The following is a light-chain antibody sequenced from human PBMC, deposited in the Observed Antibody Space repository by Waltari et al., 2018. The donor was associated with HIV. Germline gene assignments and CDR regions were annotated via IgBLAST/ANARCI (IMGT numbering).Light chain of an antibody. CDR3: ATWDDSLNAWV. Sequence: QSVLTQPPSASGTPGQRVTISWSGSSSNIGSNPVSWYQQLPGTAPKLLICCNCQRPSGVPDRFSGSKSGTSASLAVGGLQSGDEADYYCATWDDSLNAWVFGGGTKLTVL. J-gene: IGLJ3*02. CDR1: SSNIGSNP. CDR2: CNC. V-gene: IGLV1-44*01.